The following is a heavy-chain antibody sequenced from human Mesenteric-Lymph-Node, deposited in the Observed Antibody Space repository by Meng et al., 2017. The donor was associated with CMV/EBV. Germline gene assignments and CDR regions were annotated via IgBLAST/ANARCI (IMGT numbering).Heavy chain of an antibody. D-gene: IGHD1-26*01. V-gene: IGHV3-15*01. Sequence: SGFTFSNAWMNWVRQAPEKGLEWVGRIKSKTHGGTIEYAAPVKGRFSISRDDSKNTLYLQMNSLKSEDTAVYYCTTAVGATGLDYWGQGTLVTVSS. CDR2: IKSKTHGGTI. J-gene: IGHJ4*02. CDR3: TTAVGATGLDY. CDR1: GFTFSNAW.